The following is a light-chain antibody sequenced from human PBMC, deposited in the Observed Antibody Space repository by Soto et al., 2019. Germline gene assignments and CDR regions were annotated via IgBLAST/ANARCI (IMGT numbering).Light chain of an antibody. J-gene: IGLJ1*01. CDR1: SSNIGSNA. Sequence: VLTQPPSASGTPGQRVTISCSGGSSNIGSNAVTWYRQLPGTAPKLLIYSNNQRPSGVPDRFSGSKSGASASLAISGLQSEDEADYYCAAWDDSLNGLYVFGTGTKVTVL. V-gene: IGLV1-44*01. CDR2: SNN. CDR3: AAWDDSLNGLYV.